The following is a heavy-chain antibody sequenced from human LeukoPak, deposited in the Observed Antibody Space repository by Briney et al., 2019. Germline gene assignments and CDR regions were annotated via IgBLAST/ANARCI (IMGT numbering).Heavy chain of an antibody. Sequence: ASVKVSCKASGYTFSAYGISWVRQAPGQGLEWMGWISTSNGDTKYAQKLQGRVTMTTDTSTSTAYMELRNLRSDDTAVYYCAREGLGELTLDYWGQGTLVTVSS. CDR3: AREGLGELTLDY. J-gene: IGHJ4*02. CDR1: GYTFSAYG. CDR2: ISTSNGDT. D-gene: IGHD3-16*01. V-gene: IGHV1-18*01.